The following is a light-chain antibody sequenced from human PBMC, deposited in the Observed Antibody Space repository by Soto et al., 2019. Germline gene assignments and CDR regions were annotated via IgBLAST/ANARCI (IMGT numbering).Light chain of an antibody. CDR3: QQYGSLPYT. CDR2: GAS. V-gene: IGKV3-20*01. CDR1: QSVNNNY. Sequence: EIVLTQSPGTLSLSPGERATLSCRASQSVNNNYLAWYQQKPGQAPRLLMYGASSRATGIPDKFSGSGSGTDFTLTISRLEPEDFAVFYCQQYGSLPYTFGQGTKLEIK. J-gene: IGKJ2*01.